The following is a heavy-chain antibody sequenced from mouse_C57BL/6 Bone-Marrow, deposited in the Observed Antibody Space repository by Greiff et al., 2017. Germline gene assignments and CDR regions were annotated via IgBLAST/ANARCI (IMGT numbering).Heavy chain of an antibody. D-gene: IGHD1-1*01. CDR3: ARRYYGSGSWFAY. CDR1: GYTFTSYW. CDR2: IYPGSGST. V-gene: IGHV1-55*01. J-gene: IGHJ3*01. Sequence: QVQLQQPGAELVKPGASVKMSCKASGYTFTSYWITWVKQRPGQGLEWIGDIYPGSGSTNYNEKFKGKATLTVDTSSSTAYMQLSSLTSEESAVYYCARRYYGSGSWFAYWGQGTLVTVSA.